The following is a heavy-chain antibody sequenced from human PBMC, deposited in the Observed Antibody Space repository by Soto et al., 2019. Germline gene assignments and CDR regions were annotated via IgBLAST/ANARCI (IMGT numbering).Heavy chain of an antibody. CDR2: IKEDGSEE. Sequence: EVQLVESGGGLGQPGGSLRLSCVASGFPFNQYSMGWVRQAPGKGLEWVANIKEDGSEENYVDSVKGRFTISRDNARNSLSLQMNSLIAEDTGMYYCARAWTYARCWGRGTLVTVSA. CDR1: GFPFNQYS. D-gene: IGHD1-7*01. V-gene: IGHV3-7*04. J-gene: IGHJ4*02. CDR3: ARAWTYARC.